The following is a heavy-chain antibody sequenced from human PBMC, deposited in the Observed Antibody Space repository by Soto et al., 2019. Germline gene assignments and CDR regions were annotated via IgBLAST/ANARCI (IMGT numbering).Heavy chain of an antibody. J-gene: IGHJ3*02. CDR3: ARDFGGQDAFDI. CDR1: GFTFSDHY. Sequence: GGSLRLSCAASGFTFSDHYMGWIRQAPEKGLEWISYISRSGATMQYADSVKGRFTISRDNARNSLHLQMSSLRAEDTAVYYCARDFGGQDAFDIWGQGTLVTVSS. CDR2: ISRSGATM. D-gene: IGHD3-3*01. V-gene: IGHV3-11*01.